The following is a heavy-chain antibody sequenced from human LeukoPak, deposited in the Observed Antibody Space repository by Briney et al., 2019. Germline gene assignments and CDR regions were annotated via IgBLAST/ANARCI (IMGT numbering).Heavy chain of an antibody. D-gene: IGHD2-21*02. CDR2: ISYDGSEK. CDR1: GFTFSSYG. CDR3: ARARVVTKWIDY. J-gene: IGHJ4*02. V-gene: IGHV3-30*03. Sequence: GGSLRLSCAASGFTFSSYGMHWVRQAPGKGLEWVAVISYDGSEKYYEDSVKGRFTISRDNSKNTLYLQMNSLRAEDTAVYYCARARVVTKWIDYWGQGTLVTVSS.